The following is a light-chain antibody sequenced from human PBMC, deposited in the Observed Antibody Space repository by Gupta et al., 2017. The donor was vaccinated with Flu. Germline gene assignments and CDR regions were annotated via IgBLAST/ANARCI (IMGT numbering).Light chain of an antibody. CDR1: SCSIASNY. V-gene: IGLV6-57*01. Sequence: NFMLTQPHSVSESPGKTVTISCTRRSCSIASNYVQWYQQRPGSSPINVIYEDNQRPSGVPDRFSASIDSSSNSASLIISGLKTEDEADYYCQSYDNTNVVFGGGTKLTVL. J-gene: IGLJ2*01. CDR3: QSYDNTNVV. CDR2: EDN.